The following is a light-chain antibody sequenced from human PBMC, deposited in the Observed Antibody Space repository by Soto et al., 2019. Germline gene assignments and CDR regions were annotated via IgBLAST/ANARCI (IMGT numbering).Light chain of an antibody. Sequence: EIVLTQSPGTLSLSPGERATLSCRASQSLSSGYLAWYQQKPGQAPRILIYAASSRATGIPDRFSGSGSGTDFSLTINRLEPEDSAVYYCQQYDNSPRTLGQATKVDIK. V-gene: IGKV3-20*01. CDR3: QQYDNSPRT. CDR2: AAS. CDR1: QSLSSGY. J-gene: IGKJ1*01.